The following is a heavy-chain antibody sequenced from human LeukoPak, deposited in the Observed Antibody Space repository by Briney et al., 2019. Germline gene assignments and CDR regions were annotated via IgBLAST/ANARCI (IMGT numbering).Heavy chain of an antibody. Sequence: GGPLRLSCAASGFTFSSYSMNWVRQAPGKGLAWVSFISSSSSTIYYADSVKGRFTISRDNAKNSLYLQMNSLRAEDTAVYYCARDRGGSYSAIDYWGQGVLVTASS. D-gene: IGHD1-26*01. J-gene: IGHJ4*02. V-gene: IGHV3-48*04. CDR1: GFTFSSYS. CDR3: ARDRGGSYSAIDY. CDR2: ISSSSSTI.